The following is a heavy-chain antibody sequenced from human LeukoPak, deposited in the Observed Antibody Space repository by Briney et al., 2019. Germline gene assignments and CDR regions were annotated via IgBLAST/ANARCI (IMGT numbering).Heavy chain of an antibody. CDR3: ARETSSSWYEDF. D-gene: IGHD6-13*01. CDR2: ISTSGSAI. V-gene: IGHV3-11*01. CDR1: GFTFSDYY. J-gene: IGHJ4*02. Sequence: GGSLRLSCAASGFTFSDYYMSWIRQAPGKGLEWVSYISTSGSAIKYADSVKGRFTISRDNAKNSVYLQMNSLRADDTAVYYCARETSSSWYEDFWGQGTPVTVSS.